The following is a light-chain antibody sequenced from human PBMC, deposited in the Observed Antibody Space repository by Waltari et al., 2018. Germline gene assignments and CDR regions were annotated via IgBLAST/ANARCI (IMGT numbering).Light chain of an antibody. CDR1: QSVLYSSNDKND. J-gene: IGKJ1*01. V-gene: IGKV4-1*01. CDR3: QQYYSTPPT. CDR2: WAS. Sequence: DIVMTQSPDSLSVSLCAWATINCTSSQSVLYSSNDKNDLAWFPQHPGQPPKLLISWASPRESGVPDRFSGSGSGTDFTLTISSLQAEDVAVYYCQQYYSTPPTFGQGTKVEIK.